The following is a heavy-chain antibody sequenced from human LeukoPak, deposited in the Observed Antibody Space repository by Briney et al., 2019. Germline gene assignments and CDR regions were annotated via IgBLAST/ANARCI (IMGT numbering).Heavy chain of an antibody. CDR2: IIPIFGTA. J-gene: IGHJ6*03. V-gene: IGHV1-69*06. CDR1: GGTFSSYA. D-gene: IGHD2-2*01. CDR3: ARGLVVPAAMLEYYYYMDV. Sequence: ASVKVSCKASGGTFSSYAISWVRQAPGQGLEWMGGIIPIFGTANYAQKFQGRVTITADKSTSTAYMELSSLRSEDTAVYHCARGLVVPAAMLEYYYYMDVWGKGTTVTVSS.